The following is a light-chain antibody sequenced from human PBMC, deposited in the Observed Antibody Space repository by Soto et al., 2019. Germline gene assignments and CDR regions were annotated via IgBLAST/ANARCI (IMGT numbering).Light chain of an antibody. CDR1: SSDVGGYNY. J-gene: IGLJ1*01. CDR3: SSYTPTTSLEV. CDR2: EVS. V-gene: IGLV2-8*01. Sequence: QSALTQPPSASGSPGQSVTISCTGTSSDVGGYNYVSWYQQHPGKAPKLMIYEVSKRPSGVPDRFSGSKSGNTASLTISGLQGEDEADYYCSSYTPTTSLEVFGTGTKVTVL.